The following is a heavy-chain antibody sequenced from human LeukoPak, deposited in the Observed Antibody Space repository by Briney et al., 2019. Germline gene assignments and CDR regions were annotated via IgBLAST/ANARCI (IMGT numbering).Heavy chain of an antibody. Sequence: SETLSLTCAVYGGSFSGYYWSWIRQPPGKGLEWIGEINHSGSTNYNPSLKSRVTISLDTSANHFSLQLNSVTAADTAVYYCVRHDGRGGATMGAFDSWGQGSLVTVSS. J-gene: IGHJ5*01. V-gene: IGHV4-34*01. CDR3: VRHDGRGGATMGAFDS. CDR2: INHSGST. D-gene: IGHD5-12*01. CDR1: GGSFSGYY.